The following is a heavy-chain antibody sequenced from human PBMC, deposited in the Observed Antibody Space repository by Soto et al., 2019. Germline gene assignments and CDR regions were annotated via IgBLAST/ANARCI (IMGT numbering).Heavy chain of an antibody. J-gene: IGHJ6*02. CDR2: ISYDGSNK. V-gene: IGHV3-30*18. CDR1: GFTFSSYG. D-gene: IGHD6-13*01. Sequence: GGSLRLSCAASGFTFSSYGMHWVRQAPGKGLEWVAVISYDGSNKYYADSVKGRFTISRDNSKNTLYLQMNSLRAEDTAVYYCAKDLGNAAGSKYYYYGMDVWGQGTTVTVSS. CDR3: AKDLGNAAGSKYYYYGMDV.